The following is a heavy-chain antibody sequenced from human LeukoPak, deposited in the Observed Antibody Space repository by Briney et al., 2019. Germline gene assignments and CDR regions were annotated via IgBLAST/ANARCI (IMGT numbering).Heavy chain of an antibody. CDR3: ARETLDALDL. V-gene: IGHV3-30*04. CDR1: GFTISGDA. CDR2: ISFDGSYK. J-gene: IGHJ3*01. Sequence: GGSLRLSCTASGFTISGDAMHWVRQAPGKGLQWVAHISFDGSYKYYADSVKGRFTISRDNSKNTLYLQMNSLRTDDTALSYCARETLDALDLWGPGTLVTVSS.